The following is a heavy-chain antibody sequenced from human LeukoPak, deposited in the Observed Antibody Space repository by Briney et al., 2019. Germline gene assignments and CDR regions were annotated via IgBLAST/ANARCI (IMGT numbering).Heavy chain of an antibody. D-gene: IGHD3-3*01. Sequence: GGSLRLSCAASGFTFSSYSMNWVRQAPGKGLEWVSSISSSSSYIYYADSVKGRFTISRENAKNSLYLQMNSLRAEDTAVYYCARERDFDYYFDYWGQGTLVTVSS. V-gene: IGHV3-21*01. CDR2: ISSSSSYI. J-gene: IGHJ4*02. CDR1: GFTFSSYS. CDR3: ARERDFDYYFDY.